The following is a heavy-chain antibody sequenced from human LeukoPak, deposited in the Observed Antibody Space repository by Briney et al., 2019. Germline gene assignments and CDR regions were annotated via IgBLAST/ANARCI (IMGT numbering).Heavy chain of an antibody. Sequence: GGSLRLSCAASGSTFSSYSMNWVRQAPGKGLEWVSSISTSSSYIYYADSVKGRFTISRDNARNSLYLQMNSLRAEDTAVYYCARDSEGVTGTTSWFDPWGQGTLVTVSS. CDR2: ISTSSSYI. J-gene: IGHJ5*02. CDR1: GSTFSSYS. D-gene: IGHD1-7*01. CDR3: ARDSEGVTGTTSWFDP. V-gene: IGHV3-21*01.